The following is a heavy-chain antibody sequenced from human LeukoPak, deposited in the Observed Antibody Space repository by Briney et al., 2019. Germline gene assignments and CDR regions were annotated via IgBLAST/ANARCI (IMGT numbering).Heavy chain of an antibody. V-gene: IGHV3-33*01. D-gene: IGHD3-9*01. Sequence: GGSLRLSCAASGFTFSSYGMHWVRQAPGKGLEWVAAIWYDGSNKYYADSVKGRFTISRDNSKNTLYLQMNSLRAEDTAVYYCARDSGYDILTGYSSGGGFDPWGQGTLVTVSS. CDR1: GFTFSSYG. J-gene: IGHJ5*02. CDR3: ARDSGYDILTGYSSGGGFDP. CDR2: IWYDGSNK.